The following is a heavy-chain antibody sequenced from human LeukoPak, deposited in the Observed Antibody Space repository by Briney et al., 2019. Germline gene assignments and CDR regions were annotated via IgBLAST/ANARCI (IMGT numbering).Heavy chain of an antibody. V-gene: IGHV3-23*01. D-gene: IGHD1-26*01. CDR3: ARATSGSYYYMGV. CDR2: ISGSGGST. Sequence: PGGSLRLSCAASGFTFSNYAVSWVRQAPGKGLEWVSAISGSGGSTYYADSVKGRFTISRDNSKNTLYLQMNSLRAEDTAVYYCARATSGSYYYMGVWGKGTTVTVSS. J-gene: IGHJ6*03. CDR1: GFTFSNYA.